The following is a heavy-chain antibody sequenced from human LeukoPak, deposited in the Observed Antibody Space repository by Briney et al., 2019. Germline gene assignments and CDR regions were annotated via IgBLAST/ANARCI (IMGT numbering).Heavy chain of an antibody. D-gene: IGHD6-6*01. J-gene: IGHJ3*02. CDR3: ARPSGIAARPRHAFDI. CDR1: GGSISSSSYY. Sequence: SETLSLTCTVSGGSISSSSYYWGWIRQPPGKGLEWIGSIYYSGSTYYNPSLKSRVTISVDPSKNQFSLKLSSVTAADTAVYYCARPSGIAARPRHAFDIWGQGTMVTVSS. CDR2: IYYSGST. V-gene: IGHV4-39*01.